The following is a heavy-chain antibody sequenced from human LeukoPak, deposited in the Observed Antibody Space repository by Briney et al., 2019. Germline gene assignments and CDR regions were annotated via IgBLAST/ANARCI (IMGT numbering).Heavy chain of an antibody. CDR2: IWYDGSNK. CDR3: AKDQPHPIEELAFDI. V-gene: IGHV3-30*02. J-gene: IGHJ3*02. D-gene: IGHD1-26*01. CDR1: GFTFSSYW. Sequence: PGGSLRLSCAASGFTFSSYWMHWVRQAPGKGLVWVAFIWYDGSNKYYADSVKGRFTISRDDSKNTLYLQMNSLRAEDTAVYYCAKDQPHPIEELAFDIWGQGTMVTVSS.